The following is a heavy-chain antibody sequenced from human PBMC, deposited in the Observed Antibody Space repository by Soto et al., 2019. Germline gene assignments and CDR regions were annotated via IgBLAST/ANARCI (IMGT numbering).Heavy chain of an antibody. CDR3: TTDRDYYGSGSHDY. D-gene: IGHD3-10*01. Sequence: EVQLVESGGGLVKPGGSLRLSCAASGFTFSNAWMSWVRQAPGKGLEWVGRIKSKTDGGTTDYAAPVKGRFTISRDDSKDTLYLKMNSLKTEDTAVYYCTTDRDYYGSGSHDYWGQGTLVTVSS. V-gene: IGHV3-15*01. J-gene: IGHJ4*02. CDR2: IKSKTDGGTT. CDR1: GFTFSNAW.